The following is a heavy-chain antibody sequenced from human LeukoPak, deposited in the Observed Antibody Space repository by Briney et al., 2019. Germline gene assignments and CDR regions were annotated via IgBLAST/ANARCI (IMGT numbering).Heavy chain of an antibody. CDR3: ARIDIGGNSGY. Sequence: GGALRLSCAASGFTFSSYGMIWVRQAPGKGLEWVSSLTGSGFNTFYADSVKGRFTISRDNSKNTLYLLMNSLRADDTAVYYCARIDIGGNSGYWGQGTLVIVSS. V-gene: IGHV3-23*01. J-gene: IGHJ4*02. D-gene: IGHD3-16*01. CDR1: GFTFSSYG. CDR2: LTGSGFNT.